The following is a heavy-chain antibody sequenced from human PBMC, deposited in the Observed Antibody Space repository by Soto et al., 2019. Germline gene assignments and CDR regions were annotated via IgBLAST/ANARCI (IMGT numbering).Heavy chain of an antibody. V-gene: IGHV3-30-3*01. J-gene: IGHJ4*02. D-gene: IGHD3-9*01. CDR2: ISYDGSNK. Sequence: GGSLRLSCAASGFTFSSYAMHWVRQAPGKGLEWVAVISYDGSNKYYADSVKGRFTISRDNSKNTLYLQMNSLRAEDTAVYYCARGPYFDWLKPLDYWGQGTLVTVSS. CDR1: GFTFSSYA. CDR3: ARGPYFDWLKPLDY.